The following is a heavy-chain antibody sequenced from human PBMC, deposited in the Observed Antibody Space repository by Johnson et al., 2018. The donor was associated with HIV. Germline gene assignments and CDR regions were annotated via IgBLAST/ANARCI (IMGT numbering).Heavy chain of an antibody. Sequence: VQLVESGGGLVQPGGSLRLSCAASGFTFSSYAMHWVRQAPGKGLEYVSAISSNGGSTSYANSVKGRFTISRDNSKNTLYLQMGSLRAEDMAVYYCARVRTWDSSGGDDAFDIWGQGTMVTVSS. D-gene: IGHD3-22*01. CDR3: ARVRTWDSSGGDDAFDI. CDR2: ISSNGGST. V-gene: IGHV3-64*01. CDR1: GFTFSSYA. J-gene: IGHJ3*02.